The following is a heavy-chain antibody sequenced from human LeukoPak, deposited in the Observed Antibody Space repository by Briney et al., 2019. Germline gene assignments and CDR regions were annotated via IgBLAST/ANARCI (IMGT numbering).Heavy chain of an antibody. Sequence: HPGGSLRLSCAASGLTFSSYWMNWVRQAPGKGLEWVANIKRDGNEKNYVDSVRGRFSISRDNAKNSLYLQMDSLRAEYTAVYYCAKEGAYPIITYDSWGKGALVTVSS. CDR1: GLTFSSYW. CDR2: IKRDGNEK. D-gene: IGHD3-10*01. V-gene: IGHV3-7*01. CDR3: AKEGAYPIITYDS. J-gene: IGHJ5*01.